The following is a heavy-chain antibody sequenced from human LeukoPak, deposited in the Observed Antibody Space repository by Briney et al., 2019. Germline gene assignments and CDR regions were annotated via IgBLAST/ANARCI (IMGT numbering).Heavy chain of an antibody. CDR1: GGSFSGYY. CDR3: ARAVYDFWSGYPISRVFDY. CDR2: INHSGST. J-gene: IGHJ4*02. D-gene: IGHD3-3*01. Sequence: PSETLSLTXAVYGGSFSGYYWSWIRQPPGKGVEWIGEINHSGSTNYNPSLKSRVTISVDTSKNQFSLKLSSVTAADTAVYYCARAVYDFWSGYPISRVFDYWGQGTLVTVSS. V-gene: IGHV4-34*01.